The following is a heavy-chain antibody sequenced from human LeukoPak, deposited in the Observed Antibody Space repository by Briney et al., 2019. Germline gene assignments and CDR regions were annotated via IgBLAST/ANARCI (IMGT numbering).Heavy chain of an antibody. D-gene: IGHD3-10*01. V-gene: IGHV1-2*02. CDR3: ARDRGIIMPGGDC. J-gene: IGHJ4*02. CDR2: INPNTGGT. Sequence: ASVKVSCKASGYTFTGYYIHWVRQAPGQGLEWMGWINPNTGGTNYAEKFQGRVTMTSDTSISTAYMDLSRLRSDDTAVYYCARDRGIIMPGGDCWGQGTLVTVSS. CDR1: GYTFTGYY.